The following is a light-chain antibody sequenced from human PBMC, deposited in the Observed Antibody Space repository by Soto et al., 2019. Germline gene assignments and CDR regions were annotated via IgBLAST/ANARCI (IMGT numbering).Light chain of an antibody. Sequence: AIQMTQSPSSLSASVGDRVTITCRASQVIRNDLGWYQQKPGKAPKLLIYAASSLQTGVPSRFSGSGSGTDFTLTISSLQPEDFATYYCLQDYRYPPWTFGQGTKVEIK. CDR1: QVIRND. CDR3: LQDYRYPPWT. J-gene: IGKJ1*01. V-gene: IGKV1-6*01. CDR2: AAS.